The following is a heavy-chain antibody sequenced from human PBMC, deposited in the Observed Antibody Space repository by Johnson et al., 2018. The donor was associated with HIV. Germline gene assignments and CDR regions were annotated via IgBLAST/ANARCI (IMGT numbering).Heavy chain of an antibody. J-gene: IGHJ3*02. Sequence: VQLVESGGSVVQPGRSLRLSCAASGFTFSGYAINWVRQAPGKGLEWVAVISYDGSNKYYADSVKGRFTISRDNSKNTLYLQMNSLRPEDTAVYYCARDPGSITLIRGDAFDIWGQGTLVTVSS. V-gene: IGHV3-30-3*01. CDR2: ISYDGSNK. D-gene: IGHD3-10*01. CDR1: GFTFSGYA. CDR3: ARDPGSITLIRGDAFDI.